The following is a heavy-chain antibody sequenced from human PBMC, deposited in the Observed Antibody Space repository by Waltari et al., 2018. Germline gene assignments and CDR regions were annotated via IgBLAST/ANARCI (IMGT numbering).Heavy chain of an antibody. CDR2: IYHTVTT. CDR3: ARRDYENNWFDP. Sequence: QVQLQESGPGLVEPSQTLSLTCTVSGGLIRSGGYFWSWIRQRPGKGLEWIGHIYHTVTTYYNSSLKSVAAISVDKSKNQFFLRLASVTAADSAVYYCARRDYENNWFDPWGQGTLVTVSP. D-gene: IGHD3-16*01. CDR1: GGLIRSGGYF. J-gene: IGHJ5*02. V-gene: IGHV4-31*01.